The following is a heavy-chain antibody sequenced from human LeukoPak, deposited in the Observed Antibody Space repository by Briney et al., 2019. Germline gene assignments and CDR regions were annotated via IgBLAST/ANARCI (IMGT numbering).Heavy chain of an antibody. CDR2: ITATDDNT. CDR3: AKAYCGGDCYSFDC. J-gene: IGHJ4*02. Sequence: GGSLRLSCAASGFTFSNYAMNWVRQAPGQGLEWVSTITATDDNTAYADSVKGRFTISRDNSKNTVSVQMSSLRAEDTAIYYCAKAYCGGDCYSFDCWGQGTLVTVSS. D-gene: IGHD2-21*02. CDR1: GFTFSNYA. V-gene: IGHV3-23*01.